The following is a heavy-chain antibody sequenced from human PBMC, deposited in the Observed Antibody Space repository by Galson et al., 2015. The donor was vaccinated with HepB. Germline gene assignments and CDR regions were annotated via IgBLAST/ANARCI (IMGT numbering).Heavy chain of an antibody. CDR2: IKSKTDGGTT. D-gene: IGHD4-11*01. V-gene: IGHV3-15*01. CDR3: TNVDDYRSGYYYYYMDV. Sequence: SLRLSCAASGFTFSNTWMSWVRQAPGKGLEWVGRIKSKTDGGTTDYAAPVKGRFTISRDDSKNTLYLQMNSLKTEDTAVYYCTNVDDYRSGYYYYYMDVWGKGTTVTVSS. J-gene: IGHJ6*03. CDR1: GFTFSNTW.